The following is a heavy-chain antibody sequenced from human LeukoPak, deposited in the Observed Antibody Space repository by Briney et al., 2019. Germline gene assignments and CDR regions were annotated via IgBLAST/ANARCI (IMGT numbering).Heavy chain of an antibody. V-gene: IGHV3-7*05. J-gene: IGHJ4*02. CDR3: AKDPTTGRSYGYYFDY. D-gene: IGHD5-18*01. CDR1: GFTFSSYW. CDR2: IKEDGSDK. Sequence: GGSLRLSCAASGFTFSSYWMAWVRQAPGKGLEWVANIKEDGSDKYYVDSVKGRFTISRDNARNSLYLQMNSLRAEDTAVYYCAKDPTTGRSYGYYFDYWGQGTLVTVSS.